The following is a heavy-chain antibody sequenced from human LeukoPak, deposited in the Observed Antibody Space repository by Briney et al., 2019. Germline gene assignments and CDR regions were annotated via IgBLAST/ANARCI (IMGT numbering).Heavy chain of an antibody. CDR1: GFTFSSYS. CDR3: ARTRDYVWGSYRYGDAFDI. CDR2: ISSSSSYI. Sequence: TGGSLRLSCAASGFTFSSYSMNWVRQAPGKGLEWVSSISSSSSYIYYADSVKGRFTISRDNAKNSLYLQMSSLRAEDTAVYYCARTRDYVWGSYRYGDAFDIWGQGTMVTVSS. J-gene: IGHJ3*02. V-gene: IGHV3-21*01. D-gene: IGHD3-16*02.